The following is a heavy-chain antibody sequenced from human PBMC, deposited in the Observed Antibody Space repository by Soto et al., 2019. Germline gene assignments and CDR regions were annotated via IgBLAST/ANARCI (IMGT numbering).Heavy chain of an antibody. Sequence: GGSLRLSCAASGFTFSSYAMSWVRQAPGKGLEWVSAISGSGGSTYYADSVKGRFTISRDNSKNTLYLQMNSLRAEATAVYYCAKDQYSGRLYYFDYWGQGTLVTVSS. CDR3: AKDQYSGRLYYFDY. CDR1: GFTFSSYA. J-gene: IGHJ4*02. D-gene: IGHD1-26*01. CDR2: ISGSGGST. V-gene: IGHV3-23*01.